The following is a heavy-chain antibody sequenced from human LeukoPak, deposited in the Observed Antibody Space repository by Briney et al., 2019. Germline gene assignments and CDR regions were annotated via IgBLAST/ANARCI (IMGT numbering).Heavy chain of an antibody. CDR2: ISFDGSNK. Sequence: PGGSLRLSCAVSGFTFSSYAVHWVRQAPGKGLEWVAVISFDGSNKYYADSVKGQFTISRDNSKNMLYLQMNSLRAEDTAVYYCARRWNYCFDFWGQGTLVTVSS. J-gene: IGHJ4*02. CDR1: GFTFSSYA. D-gene: IGHD1-7*01. CDR3: ARRWNYCFDF. V-gene: IGHV3-30*03.